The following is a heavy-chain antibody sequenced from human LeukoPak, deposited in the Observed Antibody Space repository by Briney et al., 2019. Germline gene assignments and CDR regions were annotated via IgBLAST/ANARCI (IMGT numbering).Heavy chain of an antibody. J-gene: IGHJ4*02. CDR3: AKGRGWYDY. V-gene: IGHV3-43*02. D-gene: IGHD2-15*01. CDR1: GFTFGDYA. CDR2: ISWDGGRT. Sequence: GGSLRLSCAASGFTFGDYAMHWVRQAPGKGLEWVSVISWDGGRTYYADSVKGRFTISRDNSKNSLYLQMNSLRTEDTALSHCAKGRGWYDYWGQGTLVTVSS.